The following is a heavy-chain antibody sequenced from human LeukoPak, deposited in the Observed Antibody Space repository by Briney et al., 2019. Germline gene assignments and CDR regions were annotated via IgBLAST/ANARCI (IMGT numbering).Heavy chain of an antibody. CDR3: ARDSGVPLRSGWYEGDYFDY. V-gene: IGHV3-66*02. J-gene: IGHJ4*02. CDR1: GFTVSSNY. D-gene: IGHD6-19*01. Sequence: GGSLRLSCAASGFTVSSNYMSWVRQAPGKGLEWVSVIYSGGSTYYADSVKGRFTISRDNSKNTVHFQMNSLRPEDTAVYYCARDSGVPLRSGWYEGDYFDYWGQGTLVTVSS. CDR2: IYSGGST.